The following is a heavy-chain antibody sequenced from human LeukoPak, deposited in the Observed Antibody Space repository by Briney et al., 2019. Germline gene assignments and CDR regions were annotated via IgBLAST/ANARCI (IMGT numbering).Heavy chain of an antibody. CDR3: AADSGVYSGYEFDY. D-gene: IGHD5-12*01. CDR2: IVVGSGNT. Sequence: SVKVSCKASGFTFTSSAMQWVRQARGQRLEWIGWIVVGSGNTNYAQKFQGRVTITRDMSTSTAYMELSSLRSEDTAVYYCAADSGVYSGYEFDYWGQGTLVAVSS. CDR1: GFTFTSSA. V-gene: IGHV1-58*02. J-gene: IGHJ4*02.